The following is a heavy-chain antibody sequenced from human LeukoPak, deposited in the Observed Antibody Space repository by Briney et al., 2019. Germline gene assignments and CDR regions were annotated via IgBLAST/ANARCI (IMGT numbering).Heavy chain of an antibody. CDR2: IYYSGST. V-gene: IGHV4-59*01. CDR3: ASGPAAFDAFDI. CDR1: GGSISSYY. D-gene: IGHD2-2*01. J-gene: IGHJ3*02. Sequence: PSETLSLTCTVSGGSISSYYWSWLRQPPGKGLEWIGYIYYSGSTNYNPSLTSRVTISVDTSKNQFSLKLSSVTAADTAVYYCASGPAAFDAFDIWGQGTMVTVSS.